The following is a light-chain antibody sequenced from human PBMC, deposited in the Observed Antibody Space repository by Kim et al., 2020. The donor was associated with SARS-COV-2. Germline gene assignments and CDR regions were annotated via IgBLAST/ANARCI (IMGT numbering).Light chain of an antibody. CDR1: KLGNKF. V-gene: IGLV3-1*01. Sequence: SYELTQPPSVSVSPGQTANITCSGDKLGNKFASWYQQKPGQSPILVIYQDTKRPSGMPERFSGSNSGNTATLTISGTQALDEADYYCHTWDSGSVVFGGGTQLTVL. J-gene: IGLJ2*01. CDR2: QDT. CDR3: HTWDSGSVV.